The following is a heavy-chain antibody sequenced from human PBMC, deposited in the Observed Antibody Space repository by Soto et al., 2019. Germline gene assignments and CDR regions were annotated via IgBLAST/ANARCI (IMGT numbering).Heavy chain of an antibody. J-gene: IGHJ4*02. D-gene: IGHD1-26*01. Sequence: QITLKESGPTLVKPTQTLTLTCTFSGFSLTTDRVGVGWIRQPPGEALEWLAVIYWDDSKTYRPSLESRLTITKDTYKTKVALTMTNMDSIDPATYYCAHAYGGRSLYWGQGTLVTVSS. CDR1: GFSLTTDRVG. V-gene: IGHV2-5*02. CDR2: IYWDDSK. CDR3: AHAYGGRSLY.